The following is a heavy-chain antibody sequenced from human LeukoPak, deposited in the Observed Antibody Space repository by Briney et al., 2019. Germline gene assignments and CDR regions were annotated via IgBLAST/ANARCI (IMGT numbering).Heavy chain of an antibody. V-gene: IGHV3-21*01. Sequence: PGGSLRLSCAASGFTFSSYSMNWVRQAPGKGLEWVSSISSSSSFIYYADSVKGRFTISRDNAKNSLYLQMNSLRAEDTAVYYCAREGQEGFDYWGQGTLVTVSS. CDR2: ISSSSSFI. CDR3: AREGQEGFDY. CDR1: GFTFSSYS. J-gene: IGHJ4*02.